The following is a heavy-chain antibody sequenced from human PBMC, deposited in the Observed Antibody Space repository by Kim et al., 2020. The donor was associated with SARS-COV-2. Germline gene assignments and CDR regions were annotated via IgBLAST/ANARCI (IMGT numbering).Heavy chain of an antibody. D-gene: IGHD6-6*01. J-gene: IGHJ5*02. V-gene: IGHV5-51*01. Sequence: SPSFQGQVTISADKSISTAYLQWSSLKASDTAMYYCARHRTTQLGNWFDPWGQGTLVTVSS. CDR3: ARHRTTQLGNWFDP.